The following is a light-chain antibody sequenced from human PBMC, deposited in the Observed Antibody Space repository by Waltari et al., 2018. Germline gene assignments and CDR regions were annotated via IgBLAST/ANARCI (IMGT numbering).Light chain of an antibody. J-gene: IGKJ1*01. CDR3: QHYVTLPAT. CDR2: DAS. CDR1: QSLSRP. V-gene: IGKV3-20*01. Sequence: EIVLTQSPGTLSLSPGARATLSCRTSQSLSRPLAWYQQKPGQAPRLLIYDASKRATGIPDRFIGSGSGTDFSLTISRLEPEDFAVYYCQHYVTLPATFGQGTRVELK.